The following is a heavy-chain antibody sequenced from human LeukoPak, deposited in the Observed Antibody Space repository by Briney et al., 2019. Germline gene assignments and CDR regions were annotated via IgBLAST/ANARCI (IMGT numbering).Heavy chain of an antibody. CDR3: AREKQSGGTPFDY. CDR2: IKGTGLTT. J-gene: IGHJ4*02. Sequence: PGGSLRPSCAASGFIFSDYYMAWIRQAPGKGLEWISTIKGTGLTTYYADSVKGRVTISRDNDKNTVYLQMNSLRDEDTAVYYCAREKQSGGTPFDYWGQGSLVTVSS. V-gene: IGHV3-11*04. CDR1: GFIFSDYY. D-gene: IGHD1-26*01.